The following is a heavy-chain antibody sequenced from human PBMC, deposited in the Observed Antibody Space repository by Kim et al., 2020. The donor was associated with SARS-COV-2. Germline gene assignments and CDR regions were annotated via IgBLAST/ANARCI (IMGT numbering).Heavy chain of an antibody. J-gene: IGHJ4*02. Sequence: SETLSLTCAVYGGSFSGYYWSWIRQPPGKGLEWIGEINHSGSTNYNPSLKSRVTISVDTSKNQFSLKLSSVTAADTAVYYCARGLPWIQLWFAQAIFDYWGQGTLVTVSS. D-gene: IGHD5-18*01. CDR1: GGSFSGYY. V-gene: IGHV4-34*01. CDR2: INHSGST. CDR3: ARGLPWIQLWFAQAIFDY.